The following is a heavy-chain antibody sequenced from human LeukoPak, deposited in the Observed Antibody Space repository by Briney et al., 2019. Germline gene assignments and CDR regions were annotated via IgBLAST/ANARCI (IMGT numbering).Heavy chain of an antibody. Sequence: GGSLRLSCAASAFSFSTYWMSWVRQTPEKGLEFVANINQDASVRNYMDSLKGRCTISRDNAKKSVYLEINSLRADDTAVYYCARDPGSSSFDLWGQGALVTVSS. CDR2: INQDASVR. D-gene: IGHD6-13*01. J-gene: IGHJ4*02. V-gene: IGHV3-7*01. CDR1: AFSFSTYW. CDR3: ARDPGSSSFDL.